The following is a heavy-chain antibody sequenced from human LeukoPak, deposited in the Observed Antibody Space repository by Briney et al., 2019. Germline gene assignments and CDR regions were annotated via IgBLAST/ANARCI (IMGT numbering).Heavy chain of an antibody. CDR2: INHSGST. J-gene: IGHJ5*02. V-gene: IGHV4-34*01. CDR3: ARLGDYSNRAYNWFDP. D-gene: IGHD4-11*01. Sequence: SETLSLTCAVYGGSFSGYYWSWIRQAPGKGLEWIGEINHSGSTNYNPSLESRVTISVDTSKNQFSLKLSSVTAADTAVYYCARLGDYSNRAYNWFDPWGQGTLVTVSS. CDR1: GGSFSGYY.